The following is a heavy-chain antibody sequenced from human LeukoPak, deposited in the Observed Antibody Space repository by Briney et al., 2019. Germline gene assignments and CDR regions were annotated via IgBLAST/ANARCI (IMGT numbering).Heavy chain of an antibody. CDR1: GGSISSYY. CDR2: IYYSGIT. V-gene: IGHV4-59*01. D-gene: IGHD3-22*01. CDR3: ARLRALSYYDSSGDLYYFEY. J-gene: IGHJ4*01. Sequence: PSETLSLTCTVSGGSISSYYWSWLRQPPGKGLEWIGFIYYSGITDYNPSLKSRVTISVDTSKNQFSLKLTSVTAADTAVYYCARLRALSYYDSSGDLYYFEYWGHGTLVTVSS.